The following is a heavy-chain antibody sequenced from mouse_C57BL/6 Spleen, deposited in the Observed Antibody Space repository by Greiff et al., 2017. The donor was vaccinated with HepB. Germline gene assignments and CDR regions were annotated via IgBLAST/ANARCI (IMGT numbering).Heavy chain of an antibody. CDR1: GYAFSSSW. V-gene: IGHV1-82*01. D-gene: IGHD2-1*01. J-gene: IGHJ2*01. CDR2: IYPGDGDT. Sequence: VKLMESGPELVKPGASVKISCKASGYAFSSSWMNWVKQRPGKGLEWIGRIYPGDGDTNYNGKFKGKATLTADKSSSTAYMQLSSLTSEDSAVYFCARGLLWPLYYFDYWGQGTTLTVSS. CDR3: ARGLLWPLYYFDY.